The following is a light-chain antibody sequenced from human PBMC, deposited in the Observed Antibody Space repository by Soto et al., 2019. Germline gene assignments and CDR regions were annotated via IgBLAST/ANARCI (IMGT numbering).Light chain of an antibody. V-gene: IGLV2-23*02. CDR2: EVS. CDR1: SSNVGNYNI. Sequence: QSALTQPASVSWSPGQSITISCTGTSSNVGNYNIVSWFQQHPGKAPKLMIYEVSLRPSGISDRFSGAKSGNTASLTISGLQADDEADYYCFSFAGSSTYVFGTGTKVTVL. J-gene: IGLJ1*01. CDR3: FSFAGSSTYV.